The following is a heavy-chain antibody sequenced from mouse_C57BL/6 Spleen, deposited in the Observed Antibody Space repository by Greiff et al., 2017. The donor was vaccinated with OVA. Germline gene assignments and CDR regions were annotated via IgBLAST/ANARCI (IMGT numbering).Heavy chain of an antibody. CDR2: IHPNSGST. Sequence: QVQLQQPGAELVKPGASVKLSCKASGYTFTSYWMPWVKQRPGQGLEWIGMIHPNSGSTNYNEKFKGKATLTVDKSSSTAYMQLISLTSEDSAVYYCARSDSSGYGGAMDYWGQGTSVTVSS. CDR1: GYTFTSYW. V-gene: IGHV1-64*01. D-gene: IGHD3-2*02. CDR3: ARSDSSGYGGAMDY. J-gene: IGHJ4*01.